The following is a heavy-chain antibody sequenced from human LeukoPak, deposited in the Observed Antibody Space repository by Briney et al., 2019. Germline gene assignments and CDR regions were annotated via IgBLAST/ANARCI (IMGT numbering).Heavy chain of an antibody. CDR3: ARSNGDYFPLDY. D-gene: IGHD4-17*01. Sequence: GASVKVSCKASGGTFSSYAISWVRQAPGQGLEWMGGIIPIFGTANYAQKFQGRVTITADKSTSTAYMELSSLRSEDTAVYYCARSNGDYFPLDYWGQGTLVTVSS. CDR1: GGTFSSYA. CDR2: IIPIFGTA. V-gene: IGHV1-69*06. J-gene: IGHJ4*02.